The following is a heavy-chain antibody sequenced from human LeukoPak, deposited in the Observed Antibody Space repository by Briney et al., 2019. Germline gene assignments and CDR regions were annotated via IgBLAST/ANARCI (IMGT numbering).Heavy chain of an antibody. CDR3: ARGGVPFAECAY. CDR2: ISGSGGST. J-gene: IGHJ4*02. V-gene: IGHV3-23*01. D-gene: IGHD2-8*02. CDR1: GFTFSSYA. Sequence: GGSLRLSCAASGFTFSSYAMSWVRQAPGKGLEWVSAISGSGGSTYYADSVKGRFTISRDNSKNTLYLQMNSLRAEDTAVYFCARGGVPFAECAYWGRGTLVTVSS.